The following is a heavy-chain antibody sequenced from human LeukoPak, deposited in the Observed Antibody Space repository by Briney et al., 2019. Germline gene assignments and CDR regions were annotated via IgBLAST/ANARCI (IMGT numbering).Heavy chain of an antibody. D-gene: IGHD3-22*01. CDR1: GYTFTGYY. CDR3: ARGGWDYYDSSPKSYFDY. Sequence: ASVKVSCKASGYTFTGYYMHWVRQAPGQGLEWMGWINPNSGGTNYAQKFQGRVTMTRDTSIGTAYMELSRLRSDDTAVYYCARGGWDYYDSSPKSYFDYWGQGTLVTVSS. J-gene: IGHJ4*02. CDR2: INPNSGGT. V-gene: IGHV1-2*02.